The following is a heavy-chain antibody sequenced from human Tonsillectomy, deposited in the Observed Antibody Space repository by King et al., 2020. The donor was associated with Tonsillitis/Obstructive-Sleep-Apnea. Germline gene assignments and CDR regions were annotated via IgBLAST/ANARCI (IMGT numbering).Heavy chain of an antibody. V-gene: IGHV2-5*02. CDR2: IYWDDVK. CDR1: GFSLSTSGVG. CDR3: AHRKIHDSLTDY. Sequence: TLKESGPTLVKPTQTLTLTCTFSGFSLSTSGVGVGWIRHPPGKSLEWLALIYWDDVKRYSPSLTSRLSITKDTSKNQVVLTMTNMDPVDTATYYCAHRKIHDSLTDYWGQGTLVTVSS. J-gene: IGHJ4*02. D-gene: IGHD2-21*02.